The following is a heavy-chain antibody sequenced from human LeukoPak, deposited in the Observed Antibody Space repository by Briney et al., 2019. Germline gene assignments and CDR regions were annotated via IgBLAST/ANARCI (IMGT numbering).Heavy chain of an antibody. CDR1: GFTFSSYW. CDR3: ATYSGSSGASDY. Sequence: PGGSLRLSCAASGFTFSSYWMSWVRQAPGKGLEWVANIKPDGSDKNYVDSVKGRFTISRDNAKNSLYLQVNSPRAEDTAVYYCATYSGSSGASDYWGQGTLVTVSS. J-gene: IGHJ4*02. V-gene: IGHV3-7*01. CDR2: IKPDGSDK. D-gene: IGHD5-12*01.